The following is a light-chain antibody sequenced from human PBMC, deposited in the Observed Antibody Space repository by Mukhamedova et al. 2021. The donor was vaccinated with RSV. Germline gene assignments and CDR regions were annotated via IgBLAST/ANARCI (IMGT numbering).Light chain of an antibody. Sequence: IGSSLHWYQQKPDQSPKLLIKYASQSISGVPSRFSGSGSGTDFTLTINSLEAEDAAAYYCHQSSSLSYTFGQGTKLEIK. J-gene: IGKJ2*01. CDR2: YAS. CDR3: HQSSSLSYT. V-gene: IGKV6D-21*02. CDR1: IGSS.